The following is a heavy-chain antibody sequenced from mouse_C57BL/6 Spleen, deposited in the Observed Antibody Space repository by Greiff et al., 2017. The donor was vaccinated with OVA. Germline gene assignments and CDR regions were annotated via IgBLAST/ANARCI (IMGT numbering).Heavy chain of an antibody. CDR3: ARGDSSGYLLCAY. Sequence: VQLQQPGAELVKPGASVKMSCKASGYTFTSYWLTWVKQRPGQGLEWIGDIYPGSGSTNYNEKFKSKATLTVDTSSRTAYMQLSSLTSEDSAVDDCARGDSSGYLLCAYWGQGTLVTVSA. V-gene: IGHV1-55*01. J-gene: IGHJ3*01. CDR1: GYTFTSYW. CDR2: IYPGSGST. D-gene: IGHD3-2*02.